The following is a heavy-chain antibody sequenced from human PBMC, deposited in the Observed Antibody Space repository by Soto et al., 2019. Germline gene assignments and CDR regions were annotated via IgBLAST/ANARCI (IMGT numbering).Heavy chain of an antibody. CDR3: ARYCGGDCYHFDY. V-gene: IGHV3-23*01. D-gene: IGHD2-21*02. Sequence: EVPMLESGGGLVHPGGSLRLSCAASGFTFSSYAMSWVRQAPVKGLEWVSAISGSGGSTYYADYVKGRFTSSRDNSKNTLDLQMNSLRAEATAVYYCARYCGGDCYHFDYWGQGTLVTVSS. J-gene: IGHJ4*02. CDR1: GFTFSSYA. CDR2: ISGSGGST.